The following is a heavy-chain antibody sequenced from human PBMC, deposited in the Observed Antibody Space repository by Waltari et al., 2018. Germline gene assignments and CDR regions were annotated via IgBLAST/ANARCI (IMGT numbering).Heavy chain of an antibody. CDR1: GYTFINYE. J-gene: IGHJ5*02. D-gene: IGHD2-21*01. CDR3: ARGRDVFANFDYNWFDP. V-gene: IGHV1-8*02. CDR2: VNPNSAAT. Sequence: QVQLVQSGAEVLRPGASVKVSCQASGYTFINYEINWVRQAAGQGLEGMGWVNPNSAATAYAQKFQGRITMTWDTSISTAYMERSNLRSDDTAVPYCARGRDVFANFDYNWFDPWGQGTLVTVSS.